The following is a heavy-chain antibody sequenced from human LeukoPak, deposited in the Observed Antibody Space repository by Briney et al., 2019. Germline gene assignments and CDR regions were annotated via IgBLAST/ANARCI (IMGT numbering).Heavy chain of an antibody. Sequence: GGSLRFSCAASGFTFSSYSMNWVRQAPGKGLEWVSSISSSSSYIYYADSVKGRFTISRDNAKNSLYLQMNSLRAEDTAVYYCAREWRDDPLDYWGQGTLVTVSS. V-gene: IGHV3-21*01. CDR1: GFTFSSYS. CDR3: AREWRDDPLDY. J-gene: IGHJ4*02. D-gene: IGHD3-3*01. CDR2: ISSSSSYI.